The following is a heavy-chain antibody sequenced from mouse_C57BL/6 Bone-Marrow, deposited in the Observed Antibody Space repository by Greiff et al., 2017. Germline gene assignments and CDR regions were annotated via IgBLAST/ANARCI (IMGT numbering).Heavy chain of an antibody. CDR1: GYTFTSYW. CDR2: IDPSDSYT. J-gene: IGHJ2*01. D-gene: IGHD2-14*01. V-gene: IGHV1-50*01. Sequence: VQLQQPGAELVKPGASVKLSCKASGYTFTSYWMQWVKQRPGQGLEWIGEIDPSDSYTNYNQKFKGKATLTVDTSSSTAYMQLSSLTSEDSAVYYCARLGEYDDFDYWGQGTTLTVSS. CDR3: ARLGEYDDFDY.